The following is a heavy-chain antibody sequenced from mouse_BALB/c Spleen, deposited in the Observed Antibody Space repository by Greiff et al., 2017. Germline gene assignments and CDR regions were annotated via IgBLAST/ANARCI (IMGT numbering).Heavy chain of an antibody. CDR1: GYTFTSYW. J-gene: IGHJ2*01. D-gene: IGHD2-1*01. CDR3: ARKDGNYDYFDY. Sequence: QGQLQQSGAELARPGASVKLSCKASGYTFTSYWMQWVKQRPGQGLEWIGAIYPGDGDTRYTQKFKGKATLTADKSSSTAYMQLSSLASEDSAVYYCARKDGNYDYFDYWGQGTTLTVSS. V-gene: IGHV1-87*01. CDR2: IYPGDGDT.